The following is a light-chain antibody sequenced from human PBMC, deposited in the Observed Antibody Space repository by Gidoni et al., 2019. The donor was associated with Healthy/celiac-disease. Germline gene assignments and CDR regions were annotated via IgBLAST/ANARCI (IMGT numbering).Light chain of an antibody. CDR2: DTS. CDR1: TGAVTSGHY. J-gene: IGLJ2*01. Sequence: QAVVTKEPSLTVSPGGTVTPTFGSSTGAVTSGHYPYWFQQKPGQAPRTLIYDTSNKHSWTPARFSGSLLGGKAALTLSGAQPEDEAEYYCLLSYSGARSVVFGGGTKLTVL. V-gene: IGLV7-46*01. CDR3: LLSYSGARSVV.